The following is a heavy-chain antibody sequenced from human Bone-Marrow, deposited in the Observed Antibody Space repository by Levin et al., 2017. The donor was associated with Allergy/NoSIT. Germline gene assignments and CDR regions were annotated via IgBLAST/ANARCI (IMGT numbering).Heavy chain of an antibody. D-gene: IGHD3-22*01. J-gene: IGHJ3*02. CDR3: TRDLDYYDRACDI. Sequence: ASVKVSCKASGYTFTDYYMNWVRQAPGQGREGRGWINPNSGGTNYAQKFQGSVTMTRDTSISTAYMALSGLRSDDAAVYYGTRDLDYYDRACDICGQGTIVAVSS. CDR1: GYTFTDYY. CDR2: INPNSGGT. V-gene: IGHV1-2*02.